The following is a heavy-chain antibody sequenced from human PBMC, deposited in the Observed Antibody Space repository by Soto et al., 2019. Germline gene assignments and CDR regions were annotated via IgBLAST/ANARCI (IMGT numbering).Heavy chain of an antibody. J-gene: IGHJ4*02. V-gene: IGHV3-23*01. D-gene: IGHD2-21*01. CDR2: ITGSGGIT. CDR1: GFSFSSYA. Sequence: VQLLESGGGLVQPGGSLRLSCVASGFSFSSYAMGWLRQAPGKGLEWVSGITGSGGITYYVDSVKGRFTISRDNSKNTLFLQMSSLRAEDTAVYYCAKSVLPNGGARDYCGQGTLVTVSS. CDR3: AKSVLPNGGARDY.